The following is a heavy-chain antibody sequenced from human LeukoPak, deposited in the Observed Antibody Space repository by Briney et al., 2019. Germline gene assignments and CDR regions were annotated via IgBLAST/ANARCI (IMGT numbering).Heavy chain of an antibody. CDR1: GFTFSSYW. CDR2: IKQDGSEK. V-gene: IGHV3-7*01. J-gene: IGHJ1*01. CDR3: AREVYCSSTSCYTGYFQH. Sequence: GGSLRLSCAASGFTFSSYWMSWVRQAPGKGLEWVANIKQDGSEKYYVDSVKGRFTISGDNAKNSLYLQMNSLRAEDTAVYYCAREVYCSSTSCYTGYFQHWGQGTLVTVSS. D-gene: IGHD2-2*02.